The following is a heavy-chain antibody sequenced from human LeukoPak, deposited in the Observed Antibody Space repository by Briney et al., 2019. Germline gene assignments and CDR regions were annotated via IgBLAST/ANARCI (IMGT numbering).Heavy chain of an antibody. V-gene: IGHV4-34*01. CDR1: GGSFSGYY. D-gene: IGHD2-15*01. J-gene: IGHJ4*02. Sequence: SETLSLTCAVYGGSFSGYYWSWIRQPPGKGLEWIGEINHSGSTNYNPSLKSRVTISVDTSKNQFSLKLSSVTAADTAVYYCARVAAQYYFDYWGQGTLVPSPQ. CDR3: ARVAAQYYFDY. CDR2: INHSGST.